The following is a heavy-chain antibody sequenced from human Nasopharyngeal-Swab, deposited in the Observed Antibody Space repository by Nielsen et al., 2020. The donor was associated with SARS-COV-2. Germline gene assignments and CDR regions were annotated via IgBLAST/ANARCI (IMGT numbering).Heavy chain of an antibody. V-gene: IGHV3-72*01. CDR1: GFTFSDHY. D-gene: IGHD6-19*01. Sequence: GGSLRLSCAASGFTFSDHYMDWVRQAPGKGLEWVGRTRNKANSYTTEYAASVKGRLTISRDDSKNSLYLQMNSLKTEDTAVYYCARVQSGWYVGVDYWGQGTLVTVSS. CDR3: ARVQSGWYVGVDY. J-gene: IGHJ4*02. CDR2: TRNKANSYTT.